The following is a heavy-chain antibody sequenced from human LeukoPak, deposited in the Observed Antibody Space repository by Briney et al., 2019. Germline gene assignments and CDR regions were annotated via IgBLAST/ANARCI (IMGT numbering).Heavy chain of an antibody. CDR2: MNANSGNT. Sequence: GASVKVSCKASGYTFTNYDINWVRQATGQGLEWMGWMNANSGNTGYAQKFQGRVTITRETSINTAYMELSSLTSEDTAVYYCARDLGYCSSTSCPYNWFDPWGQGTLVTVSS. J-gene: IGHJ5*02. D-gene: IGHD2-2*01. V-gene: IGHV1-8*03. CDR3: ARDLGYCSSTSCPYNWFDP. CDR1: GYTFTNYD.